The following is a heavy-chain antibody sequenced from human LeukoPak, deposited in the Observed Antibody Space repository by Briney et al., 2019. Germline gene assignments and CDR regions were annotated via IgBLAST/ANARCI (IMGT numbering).Heavy chain of an antibody. Sequence: SQTLSLTCAVSGGSISSGGYSWSWIRQPPGKGLEWIRYIYHSGSTYYNPSLKSRVTISVDRSKNQFSLKLSSVTAADTAVYYCARVAGGSSLDYWGQGTLVTVSS. CDR3: ARVAGGSSLDY. CDR1: GGSISSGGYS. V-gene: IGHV4-30-2*01. CDR2: IYHSGST. D-gene: IGHD6-6*01. J-gene: IGHJ4*02.